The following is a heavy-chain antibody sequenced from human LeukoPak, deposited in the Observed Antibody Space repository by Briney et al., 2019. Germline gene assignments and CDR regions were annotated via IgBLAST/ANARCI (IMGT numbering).Heavy chain of an antibody. J-gene: IGHJ5*02. V-gene: IGHV4-39*07. CDR3: ARGHDYSNYKANWFDP. D-gene: IGHD4-11*01. Sequence: SETLSLTCTVSGGSISSGGYYWGWIRQPPGKGLEWIGSIYYSGSTYYNPSLKSRVTISVDTSKNQFSLKLSSVTAADTAVYYCARGHDYSNYKANWFDPWGQGTLVTVSS. CDR2: IYYSGST. CDR1: GGSISSGGYY.